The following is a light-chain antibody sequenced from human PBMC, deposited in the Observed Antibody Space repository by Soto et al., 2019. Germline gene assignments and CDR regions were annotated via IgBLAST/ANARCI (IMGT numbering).Light chain of an antibody. Sequence: EIVLTQSPATLSLSPGERATLSCRASQGVSIYLAWYQQKPGQAPRLLIYDASNRATGIPARFSGSGSGTYSTLTISSLAQEDFAVYYGQQSSDGPLFGGGTKVEIK. CDR3: QQSSDGPL. CDR2: DAS. J-gene: IGKJ4*02. CDR1: QGVSIY. V-gene: IGKV3-11*01.